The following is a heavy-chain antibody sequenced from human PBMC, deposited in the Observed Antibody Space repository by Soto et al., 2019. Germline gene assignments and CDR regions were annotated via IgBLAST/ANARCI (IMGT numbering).Heavy chain of an antibody. Sequence: SVKVSCKTSGYSFIKNAIHWVRQAPGQRPEWMGWINVGTDKTKYSEKFQGRVTITTETSASTAYMELISLGSEDTAVYYCARDRSVTTTTHGYWGQGTLVKVSS. CDR3: ARDRSVTTTTHGY. V-gene: IGHV1-3*01. CDR1: GYSFIKNA. D-gene: IGHD4-17*01. CDR2: INVGTDKT. J-gene: IGHJ4*02.